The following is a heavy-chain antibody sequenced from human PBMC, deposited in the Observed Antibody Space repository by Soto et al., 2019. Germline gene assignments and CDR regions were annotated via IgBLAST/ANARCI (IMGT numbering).Heavy chain of an antibody. CDR3: ARNYDWWSGYALYYYGMDV. D-gene: IGHD3-3*01. Sequence: QVQLQESGPGLVKPSETLSLTCTVSGGSVSSGSYYWSWIRQPPGKGLAWIGYIYYSGSTNYNPTLHSKVTISVDTSKNQFSLELSSVTAADTSVYYCARNYDWWSGYALYYYGMDVWGQETTVTVS. CDR1: GGSVSSGSYY. V-gene: IGHV4-61*01. J-gene: IGHJ6*02. CDR2: IYYSGST.